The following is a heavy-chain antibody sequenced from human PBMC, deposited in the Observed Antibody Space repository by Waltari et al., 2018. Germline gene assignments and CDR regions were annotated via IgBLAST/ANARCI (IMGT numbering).Heavy chain of an antibody. V-gene: IGHV3-30*18. CDR1: GFTFSSYG. Sequence: QVQLVESGGGVAQPGRYLRLSCAASGFTFSSYGMHWVRQAPGKGLEWVAVRWDDGSNKSYADSVKGRFTISRYNSKNTLYLQMNSLRAEDTAVYYCAKDRGSSGWLPDYWGKGTLVTVSS. J-gene: IGHJ4*02. D-gene: IGHD6-19*01. CDR2: RWDDGSNK. CDR3: AKDRGSSGWLPDY.